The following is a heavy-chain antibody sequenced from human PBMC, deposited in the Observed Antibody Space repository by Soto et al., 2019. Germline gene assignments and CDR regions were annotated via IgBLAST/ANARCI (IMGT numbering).Heavy chain of an antibody. CDR2: ISGDSGNT. CDR1: GYMFTKSS. Sequence: ASVKVSCKASGYMFTKSSMHWVRQAPGQRLEWMGWISGDSGNTKYSPKLQDRVTITRDTSASTAYMELSSLRSEDTALYYCARDGVAAGNINFDYWGQGTLVTVSS. V-gene: IGHV1-3*01. J-gene: IGHJ4*01. CDR3: ARDGVAAGNINFDY. D-gene: IGHD6-19*01.